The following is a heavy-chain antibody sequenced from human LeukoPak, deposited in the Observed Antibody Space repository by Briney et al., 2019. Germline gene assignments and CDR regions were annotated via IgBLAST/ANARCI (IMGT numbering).Heavy chain of an antibody. J-gene: IGHJ6*03. CDR3: ARDYGSGVYYYYMDV. CDR1: GGSISSSSYY. Sequence: SETLSLTCTVSGGSISSSSYYWGWIRQPPGKGLEWIGSIYYSGSTYYNPSLKSRVTISVDTSKNQFSLKLSSVTAADTAVYYCARDYGSGVYYYYMDVWGKGTTVTVSS. D-gene: IGHD3-10*01. CDR2: IYYSGST. V-gene: IGHV4-39*07.